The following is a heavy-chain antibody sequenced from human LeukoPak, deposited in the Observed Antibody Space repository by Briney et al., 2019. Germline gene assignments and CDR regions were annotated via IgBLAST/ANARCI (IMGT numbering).Heavy chain of an antibody. D-gene: IGHD6-19*01. CDR2: IYYSGST. CDR3: ARQAVALEYYLDY. Sequence: SETLSLTCTVSGGSISSGDYYWSWIRQPPGKGLEWIGYIYYSGSTYYNPSLKSRVTISVDKSKNQFSLKLSSVTAADTAVYYCARQAVALEYYLDYWGQGTLVTVSS. CDR1: GGSISSGDYY. J-gene: IGHJ4*02. V-gene: IGHV4-30-4*01.